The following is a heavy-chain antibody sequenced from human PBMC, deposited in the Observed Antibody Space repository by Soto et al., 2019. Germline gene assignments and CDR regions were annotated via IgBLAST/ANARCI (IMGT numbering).Heavy chain of an antibody. D-gene: IGHD1-26*01. J-gene: IGHJ3*02. V-gene: IGHV3-21*01. CDR2: ISSSSSYI. CDR3: ARDNSDIVGATADAFDI. CDR1: GFTFSSYS. Sequence: PGGSLRLSCAASGFTFSSYSMNWVRQAPGKXLEWVSSISSSSSYIYDADSVKGRFTISRDNAKNSLYLQMNSLRAEDTAVYYCARDNSDIVGATADAFDIWGQGTMVTVSS.